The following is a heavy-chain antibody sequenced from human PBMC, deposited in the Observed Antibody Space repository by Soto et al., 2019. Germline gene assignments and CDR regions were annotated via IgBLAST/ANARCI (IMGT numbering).Heavy chain of an antibody. D-gene: IGHD3-9*01. J-gene: IGHJ4*02. CDR2: IYYSGST. Sequence: SETLSLTCTVSGGSISSYYWSWIRQPPGKGLEWIGYIYYSGSTNYNPSLKSRVTISVDTSKNQFSLKLSSVTAADTAVYYCARAYYDILTGYYSSHTASHFDYWGQGTLVTVSS. CDR1: GGSISSYY. V-gene: IGHV4-59*08. CDR3: ARAYYDILTGYYSSHTASHFDY.